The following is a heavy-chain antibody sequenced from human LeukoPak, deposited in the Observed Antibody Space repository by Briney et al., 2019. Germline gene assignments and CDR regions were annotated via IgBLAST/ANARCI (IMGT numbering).Heavy chain of an antibody. D-gene: IGHD5-24*01. Sequence: SETLSLTCTVSGGSISNHYWSWIRQPPGKGLEWIGYIYYSGSTKYNPSLKSRVTISVDTSKNQFSLKLSSVTAADTAVYYCARRARRDGYNWGDFYYYYGLDVWGQGTTVTVCS. CDR3: ARRARRDGYNWGDFYYYYGLDV. V-gene: IGHV4-59*08. CDR1: GGSISNHY. CDR2: IYYSGST. J-gene: IGHJ6*02.